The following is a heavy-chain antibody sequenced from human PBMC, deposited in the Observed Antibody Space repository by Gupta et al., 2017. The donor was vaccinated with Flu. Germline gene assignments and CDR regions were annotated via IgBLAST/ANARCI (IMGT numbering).Heavy chain of an antibody. CDR1: A. V-gene: IGHV1-3*01. CDR3: ARDPRVIRFLEWLYFDY. J-gene: IGHJ4*02. CDR2: INAGNGKT. D-gene: IGHD3-3*01. Sequence: AMHWVRQAPGKRLEWMGWINAGNGKTKYSQKFQGRVTINRDTSASTAYMELSSLRSEDTAVYYCARDPRVIRFLEWLYFDYWGQGTLVTVSS.